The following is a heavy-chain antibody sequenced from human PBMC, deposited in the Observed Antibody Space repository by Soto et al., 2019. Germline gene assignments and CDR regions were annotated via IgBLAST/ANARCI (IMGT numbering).Heavy chain of an antibody. CDR3: AKSGVVVPAARGYYFDY. V-gene: IGHV3-23*01. CDR1: GFTFSSYA. J-gene: IGHJ4*02. Sequence: PGGSLRLSCAASGFTFSSYAMSWVRQAPGKGLEWVSAISGSGGSTYYADSVKGRFTISRDNSKNTLYLQMNSLRAEDTAVYYCAKSGVVVPAARGYYFDYWGQGTLVTVSS. D-gene: IGHD2-2*01. CDR2: ISGSGGST.